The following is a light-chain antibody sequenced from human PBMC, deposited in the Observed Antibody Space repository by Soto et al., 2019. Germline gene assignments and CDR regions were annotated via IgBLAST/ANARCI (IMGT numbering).Light chain of an antibody. J-gene: IGLJ2*01. CDR3: AAWDDSLNGVV. CDR2: SNN. CDR1: SSNIGSNT. Sequence: VLTQPPSASGTPGQRVTISCSGSSSNIGSNTVNWYQQLPGTAPKLLISSNNQRPSGVPDRFSGSKSDTSASLAISGLQSEDEAGYYCAAWDDSLNGVVFGGGTKLTVL. V-gene: IGLV1-44*01.